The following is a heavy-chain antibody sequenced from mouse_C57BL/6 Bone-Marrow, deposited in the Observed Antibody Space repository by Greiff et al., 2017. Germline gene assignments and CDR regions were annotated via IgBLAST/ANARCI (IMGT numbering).Heavy chain of an antibody. CDR2: ISYSGST. J-gene: IGHJ1*03. D-gene: IGHD2-5*01. V-gene: IGHV3-8*01. Sequence: DVKLQESGPGLAKPSQTLSLTCSVTGYSITSDYWNWIRKFPGNKLEYMGYISYSGSTYYNPSLKSRISITRDTSKNQYYLPLNSVTTEDTATYYCARGAIVTTRYFDVWGTGTTVTVSS. CDR1: GYSITSDY. CDR3: ARGAIVTTRYFDV.